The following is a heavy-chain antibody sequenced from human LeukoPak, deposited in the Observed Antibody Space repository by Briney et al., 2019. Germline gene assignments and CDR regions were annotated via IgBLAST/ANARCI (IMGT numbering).Heavy chain of an antibody. CDR2: ISWNSGSI. CDR3: ARDWSWLRGTSFDY. Sequence: PGGSLRLSCAASGFTFDDYAMHWVRQAPGKGLEWVSCISWNSGSIGYADSVKGRFTISRDNAKNSLYLQMNSLRAEDTAVYYCARDWSWLRGTSFDYWGQGTLVTVSS. CDR1: GFTFDDYA. D-gene: IGHD5-24*01. V-gene: IGHV3-9*01. J-gene: IGHJ4*02.